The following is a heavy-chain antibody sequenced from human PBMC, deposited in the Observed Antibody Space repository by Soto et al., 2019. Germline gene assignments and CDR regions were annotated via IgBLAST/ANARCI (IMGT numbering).Heavy chain of an antibody. V-gene: IGHV3-30*18. CDR3: ANARYVVVVAAALDY. D-gene: IGHD2-15*01. J-gene: IGHJ4*02. CDR2: ISYDGSNT. Sequence: QVQLVESGGGVVQPGRSLRLSCAASGFTFSSYGMHWVRQAPGKGLEWVAFISYDGSNTYFADSVKGRFTISRDNSKNTLYLQMNSLRAEDTSVYYCANARYVVVVAAALDYWGQGTLVTVSS. CDR1: GFTFSSYG.